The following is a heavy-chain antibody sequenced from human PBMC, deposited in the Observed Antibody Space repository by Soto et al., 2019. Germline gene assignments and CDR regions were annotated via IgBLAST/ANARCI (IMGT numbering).Heavy chain of an antibody. Sequence: SETLSLTCAVYGGSFSGYYWSWIRQPPGKGLEWIGEINHSGSTNYNPSLKSRVTISVDTSKNQFSLKLSSVTAADTAVYYCAVRYYYDSSGFILFDYWGQGTLVTVSS. J-gene: IGHJ4*02. CDR2: INHSGST. CDR1: GGSFSGYY. CDR3: AVRYYYDSSGFILFDY. D-gene: IGHD3-22*01. V-gene: IGHV4-34*01.